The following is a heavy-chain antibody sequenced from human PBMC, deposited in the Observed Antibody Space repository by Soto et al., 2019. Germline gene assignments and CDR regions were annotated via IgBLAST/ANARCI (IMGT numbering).Heavy chain of an antibody. J-gene: IGHJ4*02. CDR3: TPSSYYYDSSGYPGVFDY. D-gene: IGHD3-22*01. Sequence: PGGSLRLSCTASGFTFGDYAMSWFRQAPGKGLEWVGFIRSKAYGGTTEYAASVKGRFTISRDDSKSIAYLQMNSLKTEDTAVYYCTPSSYYYDSSGYPGVFDYWGQGTLVTVSS. CDR1: GFTFGDYA. CDR2: IRSKAYGGTT. V-gene: IGHV3-49*03.